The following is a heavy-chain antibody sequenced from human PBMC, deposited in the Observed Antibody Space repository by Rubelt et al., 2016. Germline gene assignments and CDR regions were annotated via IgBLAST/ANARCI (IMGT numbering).Heavy chain of an antibody. V-gene: IGHV4-59*01. CDR2: IYCSGST. J-gene: IGHJ4*02. Sequence: QVQLQESGPGLVKPSETLSLTCTVSGGSISSYYWSWIRQPPGKGLEWIGYIYCSGSTNYNPSLRCRVTISVDTSTNQFSLRLSSVTASDTAVYYCARGDSIAAAGRFDYWGQGTLVTVSS. CDR1: GGSISSYY. D-gene: IGHD6-13*01. CDR3: ARGDSIAAAGRFDY.